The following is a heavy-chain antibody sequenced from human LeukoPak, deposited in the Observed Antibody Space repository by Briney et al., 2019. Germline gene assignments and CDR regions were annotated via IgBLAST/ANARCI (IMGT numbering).Heavy chain of an antibody. J-gene: IGHJ6*03. D-gene: IGHD5-24*01. CDR2: IKQDGSEQ. CDR1: GFTFTTYW. CDR3: AQASRWLQSGYYYYYMDV. V-gene: IGHV3-7*01. Sequence: GGSLRLSCAASGFTFTTYWMGWVRQAPGKGLEWVANIKQDGSEQYYVDSVKGRFTISRDNAKNSLNLQMNNLRAEDTAVYYCAQASRWLQSGYYYYYMDVWGKGTTVTVSS.